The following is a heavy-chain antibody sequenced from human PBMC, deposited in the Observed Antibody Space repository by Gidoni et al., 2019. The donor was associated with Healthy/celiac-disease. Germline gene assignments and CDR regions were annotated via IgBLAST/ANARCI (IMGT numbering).Heavy chain of an antibody. CDR2: ISWNSGSI. J-gene: IGHJ3*02. Sequence: EVQLVESGGGLVQPGRSLRLSCAASGFTFDDYAMHWVRQAPGKGLEWVSGISWNSGSIGYADSVKGRFTISRDNAKNSLYLQMNSLRAEDTALYYCAKDMSGGYCSGGSCFDAFDIWGQGTMVTVSS. CDR1: GFTFDDYA. V-gene: IGHV3-9*01. CDR3: AKDMSGGYCSGGSCFDAFDI. D-gene: IGHD2-15*01.